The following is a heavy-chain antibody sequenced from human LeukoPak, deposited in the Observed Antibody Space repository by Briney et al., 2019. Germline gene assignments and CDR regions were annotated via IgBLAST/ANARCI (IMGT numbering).Heavy chain of an antibody. CDR1: GGSISSYY. CDR3: ARDSRQQLPPYYYYGMDV. V-gene: IGHV4-59*01. J-gene: IGHJ6*02. D-gene: IGHD6-13*01. Sequence: SETLSLTCTVSGGSISSYYWSWIRQPPGKGLEWIGYIYYSGSTNYNPSLKSRVTISVDTSKNQFSLKLSSVTAADTAVYYCARDSRQQLPPYYYYGMDVWGQGTTVTVSS. CDR2: IYYSGST.